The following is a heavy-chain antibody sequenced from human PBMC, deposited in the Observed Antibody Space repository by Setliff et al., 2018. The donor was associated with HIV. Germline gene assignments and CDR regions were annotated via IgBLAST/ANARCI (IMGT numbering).Heavy chain of an antibody. CDR2: VYYTGKT. V-gene: IGHV4-31*02. J-gene: IGHJ5*02. CDR1: GGSLISGGYY. D-gene: IGHD4-4*01. CDR3: ARDLTSNSNCFEP. Sequence: SETLSLTCSVPGGSLISGGYYWSWIRQHPGKGLEWIGYVYYTGKTYYNPSLESRISMSVDTFKNQFSLKLTSVTAADTAIYYCARDLTSNSNCFEPWGQGTQVTVSS.